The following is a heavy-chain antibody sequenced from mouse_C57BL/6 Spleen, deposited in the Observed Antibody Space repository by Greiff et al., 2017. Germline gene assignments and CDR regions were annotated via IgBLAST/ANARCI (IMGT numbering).Heavy chain of an antibody. Sequence: VMLVESGPELVKPGASVKISCKASGYAFSSSWMNWVKQRPGKGLEWIGRIYPGDGDTNYNGKFKGKATLTADKSSSTAYMQLSSLTSEDSAVYFCARWEVYYFDYWGQGTTLTVSS. CDR3: ARWEVYYFDY. D-gene: IGHD4-1*01. CDR1: GYAFSSSW. V-gene: IGHV1-82*01. CDR2: IYPGDGDT. J-gene: IGHJ2*01.